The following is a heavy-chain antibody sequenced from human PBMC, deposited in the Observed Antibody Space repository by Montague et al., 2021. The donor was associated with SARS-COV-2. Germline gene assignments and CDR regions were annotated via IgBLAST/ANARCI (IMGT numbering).Heavy chain of an antibody. CDR1: GFTFSTYW. J-gene: IGHJ5*02. CDR3: AREVPSGGGTT. CDR2: IKQGGGET. Sequence: SLRLSCAASGFTFSTYWMTWVRQAPGKGLEWVANIKQGGGETYYVDAVKGRFTISRDDAKSSLFLQMNGLRAEDTAVYYCAREVPSGGGTTWGQGTLVTVSS. V-gene: IGHV3-7*01. D-gene: IGHD1-7*01.